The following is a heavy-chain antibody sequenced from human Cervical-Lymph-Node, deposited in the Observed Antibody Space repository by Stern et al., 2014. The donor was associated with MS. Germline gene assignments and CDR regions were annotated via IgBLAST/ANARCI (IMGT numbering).Heavy chain of an antibody. Sequence: VQLVQSGAKMERPGASVRGSCKASGYDFTGFFIHWVRQVPGQGLEWMGRPNPTSDGPTYAQNVQDRVTLTSDTSIGTAYLELSRLTSADTAVYYCAREATRIIVGIDYWGQGTPVTVSS. CDR1: GYDFTGFF. J-gene: IGHJ4*02. D-gene: IGHD2/OR15-2a*01. V-gene: IGHV1-2*06. CDR2: PNPTSDGP. CDR3: AREATRIIVGIDY.